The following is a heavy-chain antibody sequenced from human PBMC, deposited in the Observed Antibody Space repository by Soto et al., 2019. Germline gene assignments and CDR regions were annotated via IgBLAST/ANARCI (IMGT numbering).Heavy chain of an antibody. J-gene: IGHJ6*02. Sequence: SQTLSLTCAISGDSVSSNSAAWNWIRQSPSRGLEWLGRTYYRSKWYNDYALSVKSRITINPDTSRNQFSLQLNSVTPEDTAVYYCARDQIGPYYYYYYGMDVWGQGTTVTVSS. CDR2: TYYRSKWYN. V-gene: IGHV6-1*01. CDR3: ARDQIGPYYYYYYGMDV. CDR1: GDSVSSNSAA.